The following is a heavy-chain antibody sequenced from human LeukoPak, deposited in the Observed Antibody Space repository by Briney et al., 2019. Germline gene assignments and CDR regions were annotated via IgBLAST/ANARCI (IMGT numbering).Heavy chain of an antibody. CDR1: GFTFSTYT. CDR2: ISFDGNTK. CDR3: AKGAYTSGWYYFDN. Sequence: GGSLRLSCAASGFTFSTYTMHWVRQAPGKGLEWVAVISFDGNTKFYADSVRGRFTTSRDNSKSTLYLQMNSLRADDTAVYFCAKGAYTSGWYYFDNWGQGTLVTVSS. J-gene: IGHJ4*02. V-gene: IGHV3-30*18. D-gene: IGHD6-19*01.